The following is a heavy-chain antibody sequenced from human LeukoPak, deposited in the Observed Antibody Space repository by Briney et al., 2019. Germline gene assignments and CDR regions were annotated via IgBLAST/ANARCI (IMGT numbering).Heavy chain of an antibody. CDR1: GFTFSGYG. Sequence: GGSLRLSCAASGFTFSGYGMNWVRQAPGKGLEWVSSICSTSSSTYYADSVKGRFTISRDNARNSLYLQMNSVRAEDTAVYYCARERGYSYGYSDYWGQGTLVTVSS. CDR3: ARERGYSYGYSDY. V-gene: IGHV3-21*01. J-gene: IGHJ4*02. D-gene: IGHD5-18*01. CDR2: ICSTSSST.